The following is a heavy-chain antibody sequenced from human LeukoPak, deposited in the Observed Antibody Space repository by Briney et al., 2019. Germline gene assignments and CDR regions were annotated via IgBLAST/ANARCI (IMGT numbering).Heavy chain of an antibody. CDR3: VKRVYTSVSFDC. Sequence: GGSLTLSCAASGCTFSNYGMHWVRQTPGKGLEGVAVISYDGSDKYYVDSVKGRFTISRDNSKNTLYLQMNSLRAEDTALYYCVKRVYTSVSFDCWGQGTLVTVSS. CDR2: ISYDGSDK. D-gene: IGHD6-19*01. V-gene: IGHV3-30*18. J-gene: IGHJ4*02. CDR1: GCTFSNYG.